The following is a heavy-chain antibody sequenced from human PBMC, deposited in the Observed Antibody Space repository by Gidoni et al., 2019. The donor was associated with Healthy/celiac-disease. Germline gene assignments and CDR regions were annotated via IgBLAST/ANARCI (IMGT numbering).Heavy chain of an antibody. D-gene: IGHD3-3*01. V-gene: IGHV4-34*01. CDR1: GGSFSGYY. CDR3: ARGDGVVPRAY. Sequence: QVQLQQWGAGLLKPSETLSLTCAVYGGSFSGYYWSWIRQPPGKGLEWIGEINHSGSTNYNPSLKSRVTISVDTSKNQFSLKLSSVTAADTAVYYCARGDGVVPRAYWGQGTLVTVSS. J-gene: IGHJ4*02. CDR2: INHSGST.